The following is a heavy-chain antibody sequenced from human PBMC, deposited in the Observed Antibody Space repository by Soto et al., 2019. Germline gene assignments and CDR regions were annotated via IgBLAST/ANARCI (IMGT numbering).Heavy chain of an antibody. CDR2: ISAYNGNT. CDR1: GYTFTSYG. Sequence: ASVKVSCKASGYTFTSYGISWVRQAPGQGLEWMGWISAYNGNTNYAQKLQGRVTMTTDTSTSTAYMELRSLRSDDTAVYYCARVQSSGWCEDAFDIWGQGTMVTVSS. V-gene: IGHV1-18*04. D-gene: IGHD6-19*01. CDR3: ARVQSSGWCEDAFDI. J-gene: IGHJ3*02.